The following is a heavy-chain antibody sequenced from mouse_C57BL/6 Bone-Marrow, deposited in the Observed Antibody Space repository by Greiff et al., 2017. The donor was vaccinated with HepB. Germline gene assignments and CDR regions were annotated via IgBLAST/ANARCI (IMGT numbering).Heavy chain of an antibody. J-gene: IGHJ3*01. CDR1: GFTFSDYY. CDR3: ARQRGGNYLARFAY. CDR2: ISNGGGST. V-gene: IGHV5-12*01. D-gene: IGHD2-1*01. Sequence: EVQLVESGGGLVQPGGSLKLSCAASGFTFSDYYMYWVRQTPEKRLEWVAYISNGGGSTYYPDTVKGRFTISRDNAKNTLYLQMSRLKSEDTAMYYCARQRGGNYLARFAYWGQGTLVTVSA.